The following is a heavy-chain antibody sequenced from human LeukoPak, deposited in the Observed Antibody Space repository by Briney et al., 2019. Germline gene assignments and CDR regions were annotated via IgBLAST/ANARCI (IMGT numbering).Heavy chain of an antibody. D-gene: IGHD2-2*01. CDR2: IIPIFGTA. J-gene: IGHJ6*03. Sequence: ASVKVSCKASGGTFSSYAISWVRQAPGQGLEWMGRIIPIFGTANYAQKFQGRVTITTDESTSTAYMELSSLRSEDTAVYYCARDGAAAPLSPYYYYYMDVWGKGTTVTVSS. CDR3: ARDGAAAPLSPYYYYYMDV. V-gene: IGHV1-69*05. CDR1: GGTFSSYA.